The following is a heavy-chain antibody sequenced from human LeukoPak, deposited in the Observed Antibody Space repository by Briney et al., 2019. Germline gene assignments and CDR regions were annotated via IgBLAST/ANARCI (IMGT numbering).Heavy chain of an antibody. CDR1: GGSFSGYY. V-gene: IGHV4-34*01. Sequence: SETLSLTCAVYGGSFSGYYWSWIRQPPGKGLEWIGEINHSGSTNHNPSLKSRVTISVDTSKNQFSLKLSSVTAADTAVYYCARVPYSSSWYEKFDYWGQGTLVTVSS. J-gene: IGHJ4*02. CDR2: INHSGST. CDR3: ARVPYSSSWYEKFDY. D-gene: IGHD6-13*01.